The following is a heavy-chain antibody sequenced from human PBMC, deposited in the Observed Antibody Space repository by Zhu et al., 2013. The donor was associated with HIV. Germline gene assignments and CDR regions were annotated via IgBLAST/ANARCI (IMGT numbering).Heavy chain of an antibody. V-gene: IGHV1-69*01. CDR2: IIPIFGTA. J-gene: IGHJ4*02. Sequence: QVQLVQSGAEVKKPGSSVKVSCKASGGTFSSYAISWVRQAPGQGLEWMGGIIPIFGTANYAQKFQGRVTITADESTSTAYMELSSLRSEDTAVYYCARVDGRYSYGDYYFDYWAREPWSPSPQ. CDR1: GGTFSSYA. D-gene: IGHD5-18*01. CDR3: ARVDGRYSYGDYYFDY.